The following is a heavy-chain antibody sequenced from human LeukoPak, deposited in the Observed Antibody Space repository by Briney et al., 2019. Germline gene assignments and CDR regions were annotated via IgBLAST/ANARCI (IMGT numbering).Heavy chain of an antibody. J-gene: IGHJ3*02. D-gene: IGHD3-9*01. CDR2: ISAYNGNT. V-gene: IGHV1-18*01. Sequence: GASVKVSCKASGYTFTSYGISWVRQAPGQGLEWMGWISAYNGNTNYAQKLQGRVTMTTDTSTSTAYMELRSLRSDDTAVYYCARVRDILTGYYHDAFDIWGQGTMVTVSS. CDR3: ARVRDILTGYYHDAFDI. CDR1: GYTFTSYG.